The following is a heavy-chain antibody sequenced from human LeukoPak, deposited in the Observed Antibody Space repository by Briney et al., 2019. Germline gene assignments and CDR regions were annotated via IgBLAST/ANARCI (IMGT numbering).Heavy chain of an antibody. CDR1: GGSISSGGYY. CDR2: ISGSGGST. V-gene: IGHV3-23*01. J-gene: IGHJ4*02. CDR3: ARAFSGILTGYYTLDY. Sequence: ETLSLTCTVSGGSISSGGYYWSWVRQAPGKGLEWVSAISGSGGSTYYADSVKGRFTISRDNSKNTLYLQMNSLRAEDTAVYYCARAFSGILTGYYTLDYWGQGTLVTVSS. D-gene: IGHD3-9*01.